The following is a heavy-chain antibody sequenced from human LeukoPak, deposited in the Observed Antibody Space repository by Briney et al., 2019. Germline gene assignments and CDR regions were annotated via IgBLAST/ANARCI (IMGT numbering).Heavy chain of an antibody. CDR1: GFTFSRFS. CDR3: ATRLTADSYEASDI. J-gene: IGHJ3*02. D-gene: IGHD6-13*01. CDR2: ISSGSHRK. Sequence: PGGSLRLSCAGSGFTFSRFSMIWVRQAPGKGLEWVASISSGSHRKNHADSVKGRFTVSRDNDKNSLFLQMNSLRAEDTALYYCATRLTADSYEASDIWGQGTMVTVSS. V-gene: IGHV3-21*06.